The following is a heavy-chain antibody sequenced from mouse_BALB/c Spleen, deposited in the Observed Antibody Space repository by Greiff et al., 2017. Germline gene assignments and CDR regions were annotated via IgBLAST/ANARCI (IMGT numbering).Heavy chain of an antibody. J-gene: IGHJ3*01. D-gene: IGHD4-1*01. CDR2: INPSTGYT. V-gene: IGHV1S26*01. CDR1: GFNIKDYY. Sequence: QVQLQQSGAELVRSGASVKLSCTASGFNIKDYYMHWVKQRPGQGLEWIGYINPSTGYTEYNQKFKDKATLTADKSSSTAYMQLSSLTSEDSAVYYCARPGKTWFAYWGQGTLVTVSA. CDR3: ARPGKTWFAY.